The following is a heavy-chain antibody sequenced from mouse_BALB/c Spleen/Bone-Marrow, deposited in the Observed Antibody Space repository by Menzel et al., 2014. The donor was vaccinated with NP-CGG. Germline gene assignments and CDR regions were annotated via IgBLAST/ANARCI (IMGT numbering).Heavy chain of an antibody. CDR1: GFNIKDTY. Sequence: VQLQQSGAELVKPGASVKLSCTASGFNIKDTYMHWVKERPEQGLEWIGRIDPANGNTKYDPKFQGKATITADTSSNTAYLQLSSLTSEDTAVYYCARYGNYCYAMDYWGQGTSVTVSS. V-gene: IGHV14-3*02. CDR3: ARYGNYCYAMDY. J-gene: IGHJ4*01. D-gene: IGHD2-1*01. CDR2: IDPANGNT.